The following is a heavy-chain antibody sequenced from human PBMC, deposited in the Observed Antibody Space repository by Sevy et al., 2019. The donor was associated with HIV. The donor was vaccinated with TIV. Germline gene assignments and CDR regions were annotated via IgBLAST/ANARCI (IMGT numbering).Heavy chain of an antibody. CDR2: INSDGSST. D-gene: IGHD2-8*01. CDR3: ARDGDDRNIVHHEYXYGMDV. J-gene: IGHJ6*02. V-gene: IGHV3-74*01. Sequence: GGSLRLSCAXSXXTFSSYWMHWVRQAPGKGLVWVSRINSDGSSTSYADSVKGRFTISRDNAKNTLYLQMNSLRAEDXAVYYCARDGDDRNIVHHEYXYGMDVWGQGTTVTVSS. CDR1: XXTFSSYW.